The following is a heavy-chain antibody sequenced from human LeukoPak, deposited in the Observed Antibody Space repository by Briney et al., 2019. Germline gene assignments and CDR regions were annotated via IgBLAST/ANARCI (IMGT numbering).Heavy chain of an antibody. D-gene: IGHD3-22*01. CDR3: AKDPNYYDTNAFDT. CDR2: IKNRADGGTT. CDR1: GFTFINAW. Sequence: GGSLRLSCAASGFTFINAWMSWVCQSPGKGLEWVARIKNRADGGTTDYAAFVKGRFTISRDDYNSILYLQLNSARADDTAVYYCAKDPNYYDTNAFDTWGQGTMVTVSS. V-gene: IGHV3-15*01. J-gene: IGHJ3*02.